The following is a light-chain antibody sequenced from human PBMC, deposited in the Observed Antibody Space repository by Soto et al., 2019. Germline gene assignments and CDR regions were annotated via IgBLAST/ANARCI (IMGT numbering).Light chain of an antibody. V-gene: IGKV3-20*01. CDR2: GAS. CDR1: QSVSSSY. Sequence: EIVLTQSPGTLSLSPGERATLSCRASQSVSSSYLAWYQQKPGQAPRLLIYGASSRANGIPDRFSGSGSGTYFTLTISILEPEDFAVYYCQQYGSSRTVGGGTNVEIK. J-gene: IGKJ4*01. CDR3: QQYGSSRT.